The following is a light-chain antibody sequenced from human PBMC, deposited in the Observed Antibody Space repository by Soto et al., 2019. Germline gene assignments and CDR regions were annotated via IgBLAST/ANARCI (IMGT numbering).Light chain of an antibody. CDR2: LGS. V-gene: IGKV2-28*01. Sequence: EIVMTQSPPSLTVTPGEPASISCSSSQRLLHSNGNIFLDWYLQKPGQSPQLLIYLGSNRSSGVPDRFSGSGSGTDFTLKISRVEAEDVGVYYCMQALQTPITFGQGTRLEIK. CDR3: MQALQTPIT. CDR1: QRLLHSNGNIF. J-gene: IGKJ5*01.